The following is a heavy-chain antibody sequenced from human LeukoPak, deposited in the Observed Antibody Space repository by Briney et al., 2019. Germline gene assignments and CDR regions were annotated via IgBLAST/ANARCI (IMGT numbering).Heavy chain of an antibody. CDR3: AHSPTSGWYGNYFDY. CDR2: IYWNGDE. J-gene: IGHJ4*02. V-gene: IGHV2-5*01. Sequence: ESGPTLVKPTQTLMLTCIFSGFSLGTRGVGVGWIRQPPGKALEWLALIYWNGDERYNPSLRNRIIITKDTSKNQVVLTMTNMDPVDTATYFCAHSPTSGWYGNYFDYWGQGTWSPSPQ. D-gene: IGHD6-19*01. CDR1: GFSLGTRGVG.